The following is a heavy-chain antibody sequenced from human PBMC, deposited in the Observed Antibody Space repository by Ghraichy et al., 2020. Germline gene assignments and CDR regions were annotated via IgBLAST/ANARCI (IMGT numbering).Heavy chain of an antibody. V-gene: IGHV3-48*02. D-gene: IGHD3-22*01. CDR3: ARIVSSSTMIVEDYAFAV. CDR1: GFTFSTYN. CDR2: ITSSSGTI. Sequence: GGSLRLSCAASGFTFSTYNMNWVRQAPGKGLEWISFITSSSGTIYYADSVKGRFTISRDNAKNSLYLQMTSLRDEDTAVYYCARIVSSSTMIVEDYAFAVWGQGTMVTVSS. J-gene: IGHJ3*01.